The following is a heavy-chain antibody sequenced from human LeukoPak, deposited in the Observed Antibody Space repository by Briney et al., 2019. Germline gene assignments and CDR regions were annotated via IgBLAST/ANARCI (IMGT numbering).Heavy chain of an antibody. CDR3: AREGGFYRRLDY. V-gene: IGHV4-4*02. CDR2: VHLNGRT. CDR1: GGSISSTNW. J-gene: IGHJ4*02. D-gene: IGHD2/OR15-2a*01. Sequence: SETLSLTCGVSGGSISSTNWWTWVRRPPGGGLEWIGEVHLNGRTHHSPSLGSRLTMSVDMSQNLISLKLPSVTAADTAVYYCAREGGFYRRLDYSGAGTLVIVSS.